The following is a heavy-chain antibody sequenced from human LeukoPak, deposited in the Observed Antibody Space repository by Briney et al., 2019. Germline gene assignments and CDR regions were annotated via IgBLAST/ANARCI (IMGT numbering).Heavy chain of an antibody. J-gene: IGHJ3*02. CDR2: INHSGST. Sequence: SETLSLTCAVYGGSFSGYYWSWIRQPPGKGLEWIGEINHSGSTNYNPSLKSRVTISVDTSKNQFSLKLSSVTAADTAVYYCASDPSRVRITMVRGARAAFDIWGQGTMVTVSS. CDR3: ASDPSRVRITMVRGARAAFDI. V-gene: IGHV4-34*01. CDR1: GGSFSGYY. D-gene: IGHD3-10*01.